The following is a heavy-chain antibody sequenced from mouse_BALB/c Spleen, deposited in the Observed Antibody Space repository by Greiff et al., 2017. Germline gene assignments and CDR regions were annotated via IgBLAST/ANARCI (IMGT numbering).Heavy chain of an antibody. CDR3: ARGGYYFDC. Sequence: QVQLQQPGAELVRPGASVKLSCKASGYTFSSYWMNWVKQRPEQGLEWIGRIDPSDSETHYNQKFKDKAILTVDKSSSTAYMQLSSLTSEDSAVYYCARGGYYFDCWGQGTTLSVSS. CDR2: IDPSDSET. J-gene: IGHJ2*01. V-gene: IGHV1-52*01. CDR1: GYTFSSYW.